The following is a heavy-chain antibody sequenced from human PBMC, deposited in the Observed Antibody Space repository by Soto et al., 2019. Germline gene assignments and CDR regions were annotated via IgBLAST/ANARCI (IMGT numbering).Heavy chain of an antibody. D-gene: IGHD3-3*01. V-gene: IGHV1-8*01. Sequence: QVQLVQSGAEVKKPGASVKVSCKASGYTFTSYDINWVRQATGQGLEWMGWMNPNSGNTGYAQKFQGRVTMTRNTSIXTAXRXQSSLRSEDTAVYYCASNLRFLEWLCGGGYYYGMDVWGQGTTVTVSS. CDR1: GYTFTSYD. CDR3: ASNLRFLEWLCGGGYYYGMDV. CDR2: MNPNSGNT. J-gene: IGHJ6*02.